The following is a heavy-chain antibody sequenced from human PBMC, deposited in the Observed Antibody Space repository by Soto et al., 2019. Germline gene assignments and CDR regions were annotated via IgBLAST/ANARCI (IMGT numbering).Heavy chain of an antibody. CDR1: GGTFSSYA. CDR2: IIPIFGTA. D-gene: IGHD2-2*01. Sequence: ASVKVSCKASGGTFSSYAISWVRQAPGQGLEWMGGIIPIFGTANYAQKFQGRVTITADESTSTAYMELSSLRSEDTAVYYCARDRYGYCSSTSCYSFHYWGQGTLVTVSS. CDR3: ARDRYGYCSSTSCYSFHY. J-gene: IGHJ4*02. V-gene: IGHV1-69*13.